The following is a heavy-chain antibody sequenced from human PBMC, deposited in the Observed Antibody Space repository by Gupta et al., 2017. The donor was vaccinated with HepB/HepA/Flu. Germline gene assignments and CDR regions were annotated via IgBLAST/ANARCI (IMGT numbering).Heavy chain of an antibody. V-gene: IGHV4-34*01. J-gene: IGHJ3*02. Sequence: QVQLQQWGAGLLKPSETLSLTCAVYGGSFSGYYWSWIRQPPGKGLEWIGEINHSGSTNYNPSLKSRVTISVDTSKNQFSLKLSSVTAADTAVYYCARARGYCTNGVCYSDAFDIWGQGTMVTVSS. D-gene: IGHD2-8*01. CDR2: INHSGST. CDR3: ARARGYCTNGVCYSDAFDI. CDR1: GGSFSGYY.